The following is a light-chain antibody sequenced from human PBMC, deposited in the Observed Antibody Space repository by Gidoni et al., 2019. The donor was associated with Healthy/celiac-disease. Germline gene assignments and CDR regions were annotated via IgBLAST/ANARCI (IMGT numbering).Light chain of an antibody. CDR3: QQTYSTPRT. CDR2: AAS. CDR1: QSISGY. V-gene: IGKV1-39*01. Sequence: LHITHSPSSLSASVGDRVTITCLASQSISGYLNWYQQKPGKAPKLLIYAASSLQSGVPSRFSGSGSGKDFTLTISSLQPDDFATYYCQQTYSTPRTFGQGTKLEIK. J-gene: IGKJ2*01.